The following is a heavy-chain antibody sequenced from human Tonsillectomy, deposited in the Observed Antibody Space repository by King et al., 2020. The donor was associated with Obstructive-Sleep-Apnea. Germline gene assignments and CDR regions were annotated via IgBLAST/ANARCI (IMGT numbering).Heavy chain of an antibody. J-gene: IGHJ4*02. Sequence: TLKESVPVLVKPTETLTLTCTVSGFSLSNARMGVSLIRHPPGKALEWLAHIFSNDEKSYSTSLKSRLTISKDTSKSQGVLTMTNMDPVDTATYYCARMYGGWPINEYYFDYWGQGTLVTVSS. CDR3: ARMYGGWPINEYYFDY. CDR1: GFSLSNARMG. CDR2: IFSNDEK. D-gene: IGHD4-23*01. V-gene: IGHV2-26*01.